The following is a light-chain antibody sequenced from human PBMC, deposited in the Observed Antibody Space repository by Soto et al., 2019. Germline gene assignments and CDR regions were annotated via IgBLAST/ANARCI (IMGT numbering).Light chain of an antibody. CDR3: QQGSNWPLT. CDR1: QSVNSY. Sequence: EIVLTQSPATLSLSPGERATLSCRASQSVNSYLAWYQQKPGQAPRLLIYDASKRATGIPARFSGSGSGTDFTLTISSLEPADLAVYYCQQGSNWPLTFGGGTKVEIK. CDR2: DAS. J-gene: IGKJ4*01. V-gene: IGKV3-11*01.